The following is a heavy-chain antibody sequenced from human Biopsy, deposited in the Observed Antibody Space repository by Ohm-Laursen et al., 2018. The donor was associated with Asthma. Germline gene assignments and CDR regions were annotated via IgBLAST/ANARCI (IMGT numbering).Heavy chain of an antibody. J-gene: IGHJ1*01. V-gene: IGHV3-9*01. Sequence: SLRLSCAASGFSFDDCAMHWVRQAPGKGLEWVSSISWNSGNMDYADSVKGRFTISRDNAKNSLYLQMNSLRAEDTAVYYCARTFHFWSPYHAEHYQLWGQGTLVTVPS. CDR1: GFSFDDCA. CDR2: ISWNSGNM. CDR3: ARTFHFWSPYHAEHYQL. D-gene: IGHD3-3*02.